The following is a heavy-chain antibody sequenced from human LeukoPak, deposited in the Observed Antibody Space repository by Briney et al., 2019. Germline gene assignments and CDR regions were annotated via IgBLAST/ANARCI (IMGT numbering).Heavy chain of an antibody. CDR3: ARYSSGWYFDL. V-gene: IGHV4-61*01. Sequence: SETLSLTCTVSGGSVSSGSYYWSWIRQPPGTGLEWIGYIYYSGSTNYNPSLKSRVTISVDTSKNQFSLKLSSVTAADTAVYYCARYSSGWYFDLWGRGTLVTVSS. CDR1: GGSVSSGSYY. J-gene: IGHJ2*01. CDR2: IYYSGST. D-gene: IGHD6-19*01.